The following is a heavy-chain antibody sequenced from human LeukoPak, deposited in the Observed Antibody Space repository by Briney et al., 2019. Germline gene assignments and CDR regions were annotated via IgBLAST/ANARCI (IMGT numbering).Heavy chain of an antibody. CDR2: IYYSGST. J-gene: IGHJ4*02. Sequence: TSETLSLTCTVSGGSISSSSYYWGWIRQPPGKGLEWIGSIYYSGSTYYNPSLKSRVTISVDTSKNQFSLKLSSVTAADTAVYYCARQMGYFDILTPPVYWGQGTLVTVSS. D-gene: IGHD3-9*01. V-gene: IGHV4-39*01. CDR1: GGSISSSSYY. CDR3: ARQMGYFDILTPPVY.